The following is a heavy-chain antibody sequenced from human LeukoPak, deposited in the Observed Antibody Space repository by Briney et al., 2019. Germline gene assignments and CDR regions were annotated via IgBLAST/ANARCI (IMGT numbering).Heavy chain of an antibody. J-gene: IGHJ4*02. CDR2: INPSGGST. D-gene: IGHD2-8*01. V-gene: IGHV1-46*01. CDR1: GYTFTSYY. CDR3: ARGYCANGVCYMVDY. Sequence: ASVKVSCKASGYTFTSYYMHWVRQAPGQGREWMGIINPSGGSTSYAQKFQGRVTMTRDTSTSTVYMELSSLRSEDTAVYYCARGYCANGVCYMVDYWGQGTLVTVSS.